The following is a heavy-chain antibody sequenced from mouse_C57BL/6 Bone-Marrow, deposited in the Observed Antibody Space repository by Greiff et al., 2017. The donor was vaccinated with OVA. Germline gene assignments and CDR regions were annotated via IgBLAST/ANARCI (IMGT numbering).Heavy chain of an antibody. Sequence: QVTLKVSGPGILQPSQTLSLTCSFSGFSLSTSGMGVSWIRQPSGLDLVWLAHLYWGGAKHYHQSLNSPLRISNDTSNNQVFLKITTVDTVDTATYYCARMIHYYGISGYFDYWGQGTTLTVSS. CDR1: GFSLSTSGMG. J-gene: IGHJ2*01. CDR2: LYWGGAK. D-gene: IGHD1-1*01. CDR3: ARMIHYYGISGYFDY. V-gene: IGHV8-6*01.